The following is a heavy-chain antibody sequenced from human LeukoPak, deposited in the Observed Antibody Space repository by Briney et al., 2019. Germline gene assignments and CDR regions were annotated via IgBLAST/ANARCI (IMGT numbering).Heavy chain of an antibody. CDR1: GGSISSYY. D-gene: IGHD4-17*01. Sequence: SETLSLTCTVSGGSISSYYWSWIRQPPGKGLEWIGYIYYSGSTNYNPSLKSRVTISVDTSKNQFSLKLSSVTAADTAVYYRARATVVTSFDYWGQGTLVTVSS. V-gene: IGHV4-59*01. CDR3: ARATVVTSFDY. J-gene: IGHJ4*02. CDR2: IYYSGST.